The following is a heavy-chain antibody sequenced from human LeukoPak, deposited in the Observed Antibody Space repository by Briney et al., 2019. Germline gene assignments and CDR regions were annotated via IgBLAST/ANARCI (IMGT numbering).Heavy chain of an antibody. CDR1: GGSFSGYY. J-gene: IGHJ4*02. CDR2: INHSGST. V-gene: IGHV4-34*01. CDR3: ARKHSRPFDY. Sequence: SETLSLTCAVHGGSFSGYYWSWIRQPPGKGLEWIGEINHSGSTNYNPSLKSRVTISVDTSKNQFSLKLSSVTAADTAVYYCARKHSRPFDYWGQGTLVTVSS. D-gene: IGHD6-13*01.